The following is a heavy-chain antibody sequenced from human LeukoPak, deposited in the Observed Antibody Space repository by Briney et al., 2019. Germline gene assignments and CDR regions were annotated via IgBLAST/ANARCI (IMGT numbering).Heavy chain of an antibody. Sequence: GGSLRLSRAASGFTFSSYEINWVRQAPGKGLEWVSYISASGSTRYYADSVKGRFTSSRDNAKNSLYLQMDSLRAEDTAVYYCARATVVTWDCWGQGTLVTVSS. J-gene: IGHJ4*02. CDR1: GFTFSSYE. D-gene: IGHD4-23*01. CDR2: ISASGSTR. V-gene: IGHV3-48*03. CDR3: ARATVVTWDC.